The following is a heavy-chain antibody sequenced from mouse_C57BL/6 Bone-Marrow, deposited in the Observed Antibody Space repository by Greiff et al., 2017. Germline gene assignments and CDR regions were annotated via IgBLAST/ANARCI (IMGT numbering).Heavy chain of an antibody. CDR3: SSLDGNYFDF. J-gene: IGHJ2*01. V-gene: IGHV14-4*01. CDR1: GFNIKDDY. D-gene: IGHD1-1*01. CDR2: LDHDIGDT. Sequence: VQLQQSGAELVRPGASVKLSCTASGFNIKDDYMHWVKQRPEQGLEWIGWLDHDIGDTEYASKFQGKATITSDTPSNTAYLQLSSLTSEDTAVYYCSSLDGNYFDFWGQGTPLTVAS.